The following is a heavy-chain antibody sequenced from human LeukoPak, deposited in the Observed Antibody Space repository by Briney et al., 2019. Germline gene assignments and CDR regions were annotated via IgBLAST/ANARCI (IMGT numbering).Heavy chain of an antibody. V-gene: IGHV1-2*02. D-gene: IGHD2-2*01. CDR2: INPNSGGT. J-gene: IGHJ3*02. CDR3: ARDIQRLGYCSSTSCYDAFDI. Sequence: ASVKVSCKASGYTFTGYYMHWVRQAPGQGLEWMGWINPNSGGTNYAQKFQGRVTMTRDTSISTAYMELSRLRSDDTAVYYCARDIQRLGYCSSTSCYDAFDIWGQGTMVTVSS. CDR1: GYTFTGYY.